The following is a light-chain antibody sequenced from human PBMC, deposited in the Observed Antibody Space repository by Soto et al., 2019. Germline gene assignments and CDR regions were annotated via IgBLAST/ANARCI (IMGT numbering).Light chain of an antibody. CDR1: QNIYTGY. CDR3: QKFSGSLT. CDR2: GAS. V-gene: IGKV3-20*01. Sequence: EVVLTQSPGTLSLSPGESATLSCRASQNIYTGYLAWYQQKPGQAPRLLISGASDRATGIPDRFTGSGSGTDFTLTISRLEPQDFAVYYCQKFSGSLTFGPGTKVDIK. J-gene: IGKJ3*01.